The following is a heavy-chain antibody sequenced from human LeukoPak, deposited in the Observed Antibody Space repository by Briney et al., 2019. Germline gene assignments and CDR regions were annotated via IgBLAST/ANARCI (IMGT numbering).Heavy chain of an antibody. J-gene: IGHJ4*02. Sequence: GGSLRLSCVASGFSFASYDMHWVRQAPGKGLEWVTFIESDGSKEYYADSVKGRFTISRDNSMNTVNVQMNSLRPEDTAVYYCAKGGSGWYYLDYWGQGTVVTVSA. V-gene: IGHV3-30*02. D-gene: IGHD6-19*01. CDR3: AKGGSGWYYLDY. CDR2: IESDGSKE. CDR1: GFSFASYD.